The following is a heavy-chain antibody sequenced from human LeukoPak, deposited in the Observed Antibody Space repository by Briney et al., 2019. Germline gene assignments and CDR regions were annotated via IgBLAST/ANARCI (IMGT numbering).Heavy chain of an antibody. J-gene: IGHJ5*02. Sequence: GASVKVSCKASGYSFRSYAINWVRQAPGQGPEWMGWINTNTGNPTYAQGFTGRFVFSLDTSVSTAYLQISSLKAEDTAVYYCARDQAADPNWFAPWGQGPLVTVSS. D-gene: IGHD6-13*01. V-gene: IGHV7-4-1*02. CDR3: ARDQAADPNWFAP. CDR1: GYSFRSYA. CDR2: INTNTGNP.